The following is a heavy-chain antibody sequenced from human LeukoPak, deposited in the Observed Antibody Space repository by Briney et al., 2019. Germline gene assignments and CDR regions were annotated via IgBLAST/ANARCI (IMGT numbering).Heavy chain of an antibody. Sequence: PSETLSLTCAVYGGSFSGYYWSWIRQPPGKGLEWIGEIDHSGSTNYNPSLKSRVTISVDTSKNQFSLKLSSVTAADTAVYYCTTDQLKSRLAVWGEGATVTVSS. D-gene: IGHD1-1*01. CDR2: IDHSGST. J-gene: IGHJ6*04. CDR3: TTDQLKSRLAV. CDR1: GGSFSGYY. V-gene: IGHV4-34*01.